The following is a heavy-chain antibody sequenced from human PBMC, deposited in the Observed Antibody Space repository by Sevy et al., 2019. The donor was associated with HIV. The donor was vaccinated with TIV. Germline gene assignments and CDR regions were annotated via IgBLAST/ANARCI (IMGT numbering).Heavy chain of an antibody. CDR2: IKQDAGQK. V-gene: IGHV3-7*01. Sequence: VGSLRLSCAASGFTFSKYWMGWVRQAPGKGLEWVANIKQDAGQKYYVDSVKGRFTISRDNAKNSLYLQMNSPRAEDTAVYFCARDDGNYYFHYWGQGTLVTVSS. D-gene: IGHD1-7*01. CDR1: GFTFSKYW. J-gene: IGHJ4*02. CDR3: ARDDGNYYFHY.